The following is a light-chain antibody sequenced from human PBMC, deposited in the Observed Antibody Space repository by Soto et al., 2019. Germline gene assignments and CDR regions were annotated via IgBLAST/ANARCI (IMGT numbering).Light chain of an antibody. V-gene: IGKV3-20*01. CDR2: DAS. J-gene: IGKJ1*01. CDR1: QTVRNNY. CDR3: QQYGNSPRT. Sequence: EFVLTQSPGTLSLSPGERTTLSCRASQTVRNNYLAWYQQKPGQAPTLLIYDASNRATGIPDRFSGGGSGTDFTLTISRLEPEDFAVYYCQQYGNSPRTFGQVTKVDIK.